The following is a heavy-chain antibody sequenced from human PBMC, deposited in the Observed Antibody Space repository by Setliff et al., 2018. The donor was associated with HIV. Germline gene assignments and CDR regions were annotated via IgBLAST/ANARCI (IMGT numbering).Heavy chain of an antibody. J-gene: IGHJ3*02. D-gene: IGHD5-18*01. CDR1: GGSISSYY. V-gene: IGHV4-4*09. CDR3: ARATATKPFDI. Sequence: SETLSLTCTVSGGSISSYYWSWIRQPPGKGLECMGYIYFSGSTNYNPSLQSRVTISVDTSKNQFSLKLSSVTAADTALYYCARATATKPFDIWGQGTVVTVSS. CDR2: IYFSGST.